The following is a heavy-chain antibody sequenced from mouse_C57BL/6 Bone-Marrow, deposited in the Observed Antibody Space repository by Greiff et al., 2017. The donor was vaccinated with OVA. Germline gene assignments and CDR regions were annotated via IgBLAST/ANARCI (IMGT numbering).Heavy chain of an antibody. J-gene: IGHJ1*03. CDR1: GFTFSDYG. CDR2: ISSGSSTI. Sequence: EVKLVESGGGLVKPGGSLKLSCAASGFTFSDYGMHWVRQAPEKGLEWVAYISSGSSTIYYADTVKGRFTISRDTAKNTLFLQMTSLRSEDTAMYYCARNGRGYFDVWGTGTTVTVSS. CDR3: ARNGRGYFDV. D-gene: IGHD1-1*01. V-gene: IGHV5-17*01.